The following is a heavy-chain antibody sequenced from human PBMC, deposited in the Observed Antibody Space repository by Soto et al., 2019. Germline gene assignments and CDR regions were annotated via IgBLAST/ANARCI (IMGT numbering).Heavy chain of an antibody. D-gene: IGHD6-19*01. Sequence: QVQLVESGGGLVKPGGSLRLSCAASGLTFSDYYMSWIRQAPGKGLEWVSYISSSGSSTYYVDSVKGQFTISRHNAXNSLFLQVNSLRAEDTAVYYCASHTGYGSGWAFDYWGQGTLVTISS. CDR2: ISSSGSST. J-gene: IGHJ4*02. CDR1: GLTFSDYY. CDR3: ASHTGYGSGWAFDY. V-gene: IGHV3-11*01.